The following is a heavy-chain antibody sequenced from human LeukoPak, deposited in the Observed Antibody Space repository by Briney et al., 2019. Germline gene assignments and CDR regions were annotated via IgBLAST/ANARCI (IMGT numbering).Heavy chain of an antibody. Sequence: PSETLSLTCTVSGGSISSSSYYWGWIRQPPGKGLEWIGSIYYSGSTYYNPSLKSRVTISVDTSKNRFSLKLSSVTAADTAVYYCATQTYYYDSSGYPGLDYWGQGTLVTVSS. D-gene: IGHD3-22*01. J-gene: IGHJ4*02. V-gene: IGHV4-39*01. CDR1: GGSISSSSYY. CDR2: IYYSGST. CDR3: ATQTYYYDSSGYPGLDY.